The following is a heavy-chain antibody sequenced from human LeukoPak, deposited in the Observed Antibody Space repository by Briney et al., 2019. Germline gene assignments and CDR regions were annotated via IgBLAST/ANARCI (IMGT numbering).Heavy chain of an antibody. Sequence: RAGGSLRLSCAGSGFTFSNSWMGWVRQAPGKGLEWVAFIRYDGSNKYYADSVKGRFTISRDNSKNTLYLQMNSLRAEDTAVYYCAKDYNTYYDFWSGYSYDAFDIWGQGTMVTVSS. CDR3: AKDYNTYYDFWSGYSYDAFDI. D-gene: IGHD3-3*01. V-gene: IGHV3-30*02. J-gene: IGHJ3*02. CDR1: GFTFSNSW. CDR2: IRYDGSNK.